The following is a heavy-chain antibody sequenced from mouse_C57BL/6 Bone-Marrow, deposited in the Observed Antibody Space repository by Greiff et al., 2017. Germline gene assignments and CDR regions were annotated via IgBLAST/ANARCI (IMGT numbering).Heavy chain of an antibody. Sequence: EVQGVESGGYLVKPGGSLKLSCAASGFTFSSYGMSWVRQTPDKRLEWVANISSGGCYTYYPDSVKGRFTISRVNAKNTLYLQLSSLKSEDTSMYYCARHGSSWFAYRRQGTLVTVSA. CDR3: ARHGSSWFAY. CDR2: ISSGGCYT. D-gene: IGHD1-1*01. V-gene: IGHV5-6*01. CDR1: GFTFSSYG. J-gene: IGHJ3*01.